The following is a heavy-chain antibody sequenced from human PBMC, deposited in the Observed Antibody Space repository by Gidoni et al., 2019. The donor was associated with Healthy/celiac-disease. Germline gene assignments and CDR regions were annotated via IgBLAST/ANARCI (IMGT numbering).Heavy chain of an antibody. J-gene: IGHJ4*02. CDR1: GGSISSSSYY. CDR3: ATQKLRGTRVRGVIIFDY. Sequence: QLQLQESGPGLVTPSETLSLTCTVSGGSISSSSYYWGWIRQPPGKGLEWIGSIYYSGSTNYNPSLKSRVTISVDTSKNQFSLKLSSVTAADTAVYYGATQKLRGTRVRGVIIFDYWGQGTLVTVSS. V-gene: IGHV4-39*01. D-gene: IGHD3-10*01. CDR2: IYYSGST.